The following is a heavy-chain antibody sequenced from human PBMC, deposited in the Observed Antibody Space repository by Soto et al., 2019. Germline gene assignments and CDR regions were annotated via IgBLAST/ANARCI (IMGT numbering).Heavy chain of an antibody. CDR2: IYPGDSDT. Sequence: GESLKISCKGSGYSFTSYWIGWVRQMPGKGLEWMGIIYPGDSDTRYSPSFQGQVTISADKSISTAYLQWSSLKASDTAMYYCARHKQWELPSWVIRDAFDIWGQGTMVPVSS. CDR1: GYSFTSYW. CDR3: ARHKQWELPSWVIRDAFDI. D-gene: IGHD1-26*01. J-gene: IGHJ3*02. V-gene: IGHV5-51*01.